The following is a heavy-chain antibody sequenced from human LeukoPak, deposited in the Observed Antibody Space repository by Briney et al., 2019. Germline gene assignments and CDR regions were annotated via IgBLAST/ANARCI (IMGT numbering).Heavy chain of an antibody. J-gene: IGHJ3*02. V-gene: IGHV3-48*02. CDR2: ISSRSGTI. CDR1: GFTFSTYS. Sequence: GGSLRLSCAASGFTFSTYSMNWVRQAPGKGLEWVSYISSRSGTIHYADSVKGRFTISRDNAKNSMYLQMNSLRDGDTAVYYCARDYDTTGRAFDIWGQGTMVTVSS. D-gene: IGHD3-22*01. CDR3: ARDYDTTGRAFDI.